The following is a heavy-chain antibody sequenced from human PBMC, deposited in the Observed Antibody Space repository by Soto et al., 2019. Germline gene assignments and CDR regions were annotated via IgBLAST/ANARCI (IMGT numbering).Heavy chain of an antibody. V-gene: IGHV3-23*01. CDR1: GFTFSSYA. Sequence: EVQLLESGGGLVQPGGSLRLSCAASGFTFSSYAMSWVRQAPGKGLEWVSAISGSGGSTYYAVSVKGRFTLSRDNSKNTLNLQMKSLRAEDTGVYYGAKATYYYDSSGSFDYWGQGTLVTVSS. J-gene: IGHJ4*02. CDR2: ISGSGGST. D-gene: IGHD3-22*01. CDR3: AKATYYYDSSGSFDY.